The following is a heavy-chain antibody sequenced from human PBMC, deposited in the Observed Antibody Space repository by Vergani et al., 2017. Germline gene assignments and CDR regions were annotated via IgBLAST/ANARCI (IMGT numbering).Heavy chain of an antibody. CDR1: GGTFSSYA. J-gene: IGHJ3*02. D-gene: IGHD6-13*01. CDR3: ARDRDQQLVSTLAFDI. V-gene: IGHV1-69*06. CDR2: IIPIFGTA. Sequence: QVQLVQSGAEVKKPGSSVKVSCKASGGTFSSYAISWVRQAPGQGLEWMGGIIPIFGTANYAQKFQGRVTITADKSTSTAYMELSRLRSDDTAVYYCARDRDQQLVSTLAFDIWGQGTMVTVSS.